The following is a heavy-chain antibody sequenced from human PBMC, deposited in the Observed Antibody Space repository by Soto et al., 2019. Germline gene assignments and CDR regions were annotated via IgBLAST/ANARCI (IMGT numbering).Heavy chain of an antibody. CDR1: GGSINSGGYS. CDR3: ARVERTLSTPFAYGMDV. J-gene: IGHJ6*02. CDR2: IYHTGNT. Sequence: QLQLQESGSGLVKPSQTLSLTCTVSGGSINSGGYSWIWIRQPPGKGLEWIGYIYHTGNTFYNPSLQSRVTISVDQSKSQFSLSRGSVTAADTAMYYCARVERTLSTPFAYGMDVWGQGTTVTVSS. D-gene: IGHD2-2*01. V-gene: IGHV4-30-2*01.